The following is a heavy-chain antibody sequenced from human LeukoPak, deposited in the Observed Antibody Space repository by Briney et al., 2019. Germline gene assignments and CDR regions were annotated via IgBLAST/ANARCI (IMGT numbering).Heavy chain of an antibody. CDR1: RESASSNSAA. D-gene: IGHD5-24*01. CDR2: TYYRSTWYN. V-gene: IGHV6-1*01. CDR3: ARGDGYNSGAFDS. J-gene: IGHJ4*02. Sequence: SQTLSLTCAISRESASSNSAAWNWIRHSPSRGLEWLGRTYYRSTWYNDYAISVKSRITITPDTSKNQFSLQLNSVTPEDTAVYFCARGDGYNSGAFDSWGQGTLLTVSS.